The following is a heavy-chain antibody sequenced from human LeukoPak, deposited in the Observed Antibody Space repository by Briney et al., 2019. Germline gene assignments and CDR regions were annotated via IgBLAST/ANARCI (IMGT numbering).Heavy chain of an antibody. V-gene: IGHV3-64*01. CDR2: INNDGGDT. J-gene: IGHJ5*02. CDR1: GLMFNNSV. CDR3: ARASGSGWSP. Sequence: GGSLRLSCAASGLMFNNSVMYWVRQAPGKGLEYVSAINNDGGDTFYAKSVKGRFTISRDNSKNMLYLQMGSLRAEDMAVYYCARASGSGWSPWGHGTLVTVSS. D-gene: IGHD6-19*01.